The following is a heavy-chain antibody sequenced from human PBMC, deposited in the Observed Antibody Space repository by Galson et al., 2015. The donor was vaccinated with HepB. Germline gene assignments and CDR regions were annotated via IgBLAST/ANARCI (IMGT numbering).Heavy chain of an antibody. CDR3: ARAADYGDYIYAFDI. CDR2: INPSGGST. CDR1: GYTFTSYF. Sequence: SVKVSCKASGYTFTSYFMHWVRQAPGQGLEWMAIINPSGGSTSYAQKFQGRVTMTRDTSTSTVYMELSSLRSEDTAVYYCARAADYGDYIYAFDIWGQGTMVTVSS. D-gene: IGHD4-17*01. J-gene: IGHJ3*02. V-gene: IGHV1-46*03.